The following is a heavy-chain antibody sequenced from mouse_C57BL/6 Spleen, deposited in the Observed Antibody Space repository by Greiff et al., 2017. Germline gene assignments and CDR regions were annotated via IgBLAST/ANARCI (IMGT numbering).Heavy chain of an antibody. CDR2: ISSGGSYT. Sequence: EVMLVESGGDLVKPGGSLKLSCAASGFTFSSYGMSWVRQTPDKRLEWVATISSGGSYTYYPDSVKGRFTISRDNAKNTLYLQMSSLKSEDTAMYYCARQAYYGSLDYWGQGTTLTVSS. D-gene: IGHD1-1*01. V-gene: IGHV5-6*01. CDR1: GFTFSSYG. J-gene: IGHJ2*01. CDR3: ARQAYYGSLDY.